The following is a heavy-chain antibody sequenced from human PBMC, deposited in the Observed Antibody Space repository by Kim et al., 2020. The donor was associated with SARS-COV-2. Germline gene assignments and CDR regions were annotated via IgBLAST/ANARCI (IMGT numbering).Heavy chain of an antibody. CDR2: INWNGGST. V-gene: IGHV3-20*01. CDR1: GFTFDDYG. J-gene: IGHJ4*02. Sequence: GGSLRLSCAASGFTFDDYGMSWVRQAPGKGLEWVSGINWNGGSTGYADSVKGRFTISRDNAKNSLYLQMNSLRAEDTALYHCARGWRGSGYYTFFDYWGQGTLVTVSS. CDR3: ARGWRGSGYYTFFDY. D-gene: IGHD3-22*01.